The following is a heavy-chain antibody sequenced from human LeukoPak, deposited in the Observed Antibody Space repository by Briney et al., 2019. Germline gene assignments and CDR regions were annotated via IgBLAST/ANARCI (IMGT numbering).Heavy chain of an antibody. V-gene: IGHV3-23*01. CDR3: AKDSIAARLDYYYYYGMDV. J-gene: IGHJ6*02. CDR2: ISSSGSGGNT. Sequence: GGSLRLSCAASGFTFSSYAMSWARQAPGKGLEWVSGISSSGSGGNTYYADSVKGRFTISRDSSRNTLFLYMNTLRAEDTAIYYCAKDSIAARLDYYYYYGMDVWGQGTTVTVSS. CDR1: GFTFSSYA. D-gene: IGHD6-6*01.